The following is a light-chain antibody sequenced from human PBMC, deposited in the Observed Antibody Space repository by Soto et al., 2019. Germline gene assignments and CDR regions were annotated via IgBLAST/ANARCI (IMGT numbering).Light chain of an antibody. CDR2: DAS. CDR1: QLVSSY. CDR3: QQRTDRPPWT. V-gene: IGKV3-11*01. J-gene: IGKJ1*01. Sequence: VLTQSPATLSLSPGERATLSCRASQLVSSYLAWYQHKPGQAPRLLIYDASDRAPGVPARFSGSGSGTDFTLTISSLEPEDFAVYYCQQRTDRPPWTFGQGTKVDIK.